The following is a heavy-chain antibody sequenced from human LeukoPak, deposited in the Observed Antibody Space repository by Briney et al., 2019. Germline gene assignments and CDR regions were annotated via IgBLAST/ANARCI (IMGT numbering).Heavy chain of an antibody. CDR2: LSGSGGST. Sequence: GGSLRLSCAVSGFIFRSYAMSWVRQAPGKGLEWVSDLSGSGGSTYYADSVKGRFTISRDNSENTLYLQMNRLRAEDTAVYYCPKAMTTMTSFDYWGQGTLVTVSS. V-gene: IGHV3-23*01. CDR3: PKAMTTMTSFDY. CDR1: GFIFRSYA. D-gene: IGHD4-11*01. J-gene: IGHJ4*02.